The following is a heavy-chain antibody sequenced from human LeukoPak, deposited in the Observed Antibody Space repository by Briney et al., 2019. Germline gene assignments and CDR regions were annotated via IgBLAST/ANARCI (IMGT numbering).Heavy chain of an antibody. CDR2: VYYSGST. Sequence: SETLSLTCTVSGYSIISGFYWGWIRQPPGKGLEWFGCVYYSGSTYYNPSLRSRVTISLDTSRNQFSLKLNSVTAADTAVYYCAKSNGYGLVDIWGQGTMVTVSS. D-gene: IGHD3-10*01. J-gene: IGHJ3*02. CDR3: AKSNGYGLVDI. CDR1: GYSIISGFY. V-gene: IGHV4-38-2*02.